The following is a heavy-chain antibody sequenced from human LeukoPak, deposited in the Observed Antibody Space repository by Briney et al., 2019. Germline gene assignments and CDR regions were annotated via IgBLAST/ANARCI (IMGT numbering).Heavy chain of an antibody. CDR2: IYYSGST. CDR1: GGSISSSSYY. D-gene: IGHD6-19*01. CDR3: ARGYSSGLFLDY. Sequence: SEALSLTCTVSGGSISSSSYYWTWIRQPPGKGLEWIGYIYYSGSTNYNPSLKSRVTISLDTSKNQFSLKLSSVTAADTAVYYCARGYSSGLFLDYWGQGTLVTVSS. V-gene: IGHV4-61*01. J-gene: IGHJ4*02.